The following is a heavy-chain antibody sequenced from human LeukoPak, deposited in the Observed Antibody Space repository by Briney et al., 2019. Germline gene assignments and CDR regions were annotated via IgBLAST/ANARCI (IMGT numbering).Heavy chain of an antibody. CDR3: ARGERAYGDYGDYWYFDL. CDR2: INHSGST. J-gene: IGHJ2*01. CDR1: GGSFSGYY. V-gene: IGHV4-34*01. D-gene: IGHD4-17*01. Sequence: SETLSLTCAVYGGSFSGYYWSWIRQPPGKGLEWIGEINHSGSTNYNPSLKSRVTISVDTSKNQFSLKLSSVTAADMAVYYCARGERAYGDYGDYWYFDLWGRGTLVTVSS.